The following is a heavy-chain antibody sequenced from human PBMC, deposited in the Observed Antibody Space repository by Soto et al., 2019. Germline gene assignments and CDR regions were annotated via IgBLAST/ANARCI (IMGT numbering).Heavy chain of an antibody. CDR1: GFSFSKYK. Sequence: EVQLVQSGAEVKKPGGALKISCEGSGFSFSKYKIGWVRQMPGKGLEWMGIINPGDSDTRYSPSFQGQGTISADKSISTAYLQWSTVKASDTATYYCATSYGDSYYYYYGMDVWGQGTTVTVSS. V-gene: IGHV5-51*01. CDR3: ATSYGDSYYYYYGMDV. J-gene: IGHJ6*02. CDR2: INPGDSDT. D-gene: IGHD4-17*01.